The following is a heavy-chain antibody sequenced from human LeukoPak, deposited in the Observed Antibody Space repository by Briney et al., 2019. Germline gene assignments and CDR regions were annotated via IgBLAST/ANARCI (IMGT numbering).Heavy chain of an antibody. CDR3: ARGNWGKTYYDSSGPRFDY. CDR1: GVSVSSGSYY. Sequence: SETLSLTCTVSGVSVSSGSYYWSWIRQPPGKGLEWIGYIYYSGSTNYNPSLKSRVTISVDTSKNQFSLKLSSVTAADTAVYYCARGNWGKTYYDSSGPRFDYWGQGTLVTVSS. V-gene: IGHV4-61*01. D-gene: IGHD3-22*01. J-gene: IGHJ4*02. CDR2: IYYSGST.